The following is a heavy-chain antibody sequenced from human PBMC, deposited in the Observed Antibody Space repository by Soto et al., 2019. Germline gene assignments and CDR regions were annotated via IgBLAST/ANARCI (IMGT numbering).Heavy chain of an antibody. J-gene: IGHJ6*02. V-gene: IGHV1-46*01. CDR3: ASSPAFSSSWYGIPPDPSHGMDV. CDR1: GYTFTSFY. D-gene: IGHD6-13*01. Sequence: QMQLVQSGAEVKRPGASVRVSCKSSGYTFTSFYIHWVRQAPGQGLEWMGIINPSGGITNFAQRFKGRVTMTRDRSTTTHYRELSSLKSDDTAVYYCASSPAFSSSWYGIPPDPSHGMDVWGQGTTVTVS. CDR2: INPSGGIT.